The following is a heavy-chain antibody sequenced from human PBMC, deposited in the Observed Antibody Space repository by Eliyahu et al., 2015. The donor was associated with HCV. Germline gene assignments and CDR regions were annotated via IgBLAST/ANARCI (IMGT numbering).Heavy chain of an antibody. J-gene: IGHJ4*02. CDR2: ISSGGTTI. V-gene: IGHV3-48*03. CDR1: GFTFSTYE. CDR3: ATGVSSPSN. Sequence: EVQLVESGGGLVQPXGSLXLSXAASGFTFSTYELDWVRQAPGKGLEWVSYISSGGTTISYADSVKGRFTISRDNAKSSLYLQMNSLRVEDTAVYYCATGVSSPSNWGQGTLVTVSS. D-gene: IGHD6-6*01.